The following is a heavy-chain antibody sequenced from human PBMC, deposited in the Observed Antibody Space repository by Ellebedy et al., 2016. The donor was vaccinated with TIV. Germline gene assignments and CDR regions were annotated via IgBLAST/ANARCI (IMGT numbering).Heavy chain of an antibody. J-gene: IGHJ4*02. D-gene: IGHD6-6*01. CDR2: IQKDGSAK. CDR3: AIDAYSRSLY. Sequence: GGSLRLSXAASGLTLSSYWMGWVRKAPGTGLEWVANIQKDGSAKNYVDSVKGRFTISRDNAKNSLYLQMNSLRDGDTAVYYCAIDAYSRSLYWGQGTLVTVSS. V-gene: IGHV3-7*01. CDR1: GLTLSSYW.